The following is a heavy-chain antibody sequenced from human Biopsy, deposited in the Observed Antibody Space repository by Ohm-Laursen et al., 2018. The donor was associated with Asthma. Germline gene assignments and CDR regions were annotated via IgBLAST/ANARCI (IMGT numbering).Heavy chain of an antibody. CDR1: GFAVSRDH. Sequence: SLRLSCAASGFAVSRDHMFWVRQAPGKGLEWVSVIYSGGTSHTADSVRGRFTISRDYSKNTLYLQMHSPRAEDTAVYYCARGDSSNWSHYYFDYWGQGTLVTVPS. V-gene: IGHV3-53*01. CDR3: ARGDSSNWSHYYFDY. D-gene: IGHD3-22*01. CDR2: IYSGGTS. J-gene: IGHJ4*02.